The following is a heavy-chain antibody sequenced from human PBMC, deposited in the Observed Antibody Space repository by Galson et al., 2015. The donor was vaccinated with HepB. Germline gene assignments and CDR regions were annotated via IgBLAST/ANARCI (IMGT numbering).Heavy chain of an antibody. Sequence: SLRLSCAASGFTFSSYGMHWVRQAPGKGLEGVAVISYDGSNKYYADSVKGRFTISRDNSKNTLYLQMNSLRAEDTAMYYCAKTSTYYYYYGMDVWGQGTTVTVSS. J-gene: IGHJ6*02. CDR2: ISYDGSNK. V-gene: IGHV3-30*18. CDR1: GFTFSSYG. CDR3: AKTSTYYYYYGMDV.